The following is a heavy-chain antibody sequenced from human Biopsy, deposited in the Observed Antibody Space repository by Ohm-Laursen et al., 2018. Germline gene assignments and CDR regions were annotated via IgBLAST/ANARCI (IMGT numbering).Heavy chain of an antibody. CDR2: IYHTGSA. CDR3: ASHDSSGWWFFDN. J-gene: IGHJ4*02. CDR1: GGSISDYY. V-gene: IGHV4-59*07. Sequence: SDTPSLTCTVSGGSISDYYCAWIRQSPGKGLEWIGYIYHTGSANYNPSLRSRVTLSLDTSKNQFSLRLTSVTAADTAVYYCASHDSSGWWFFDNWGQGTLVTVS. D-gene: IGHD6-19*01.